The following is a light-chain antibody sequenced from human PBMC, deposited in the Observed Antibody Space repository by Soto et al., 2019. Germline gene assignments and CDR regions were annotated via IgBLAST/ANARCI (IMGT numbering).Light chain of an antibody. CDR2: DAS. CDR3: HQYSTYVHT. CDR1: QSINYW. V-gene: IGKV1-5*01. J-gene: IGKJ2*01. Sequence: DIHMTQSPSTLSASVGDRVTITCRASQSINYWLAWYQQKPGKAPELLIYDASSLQSGVPSRFSGTGSGTELTLTISTLQPDDFATYYCHQYSTYVHTFGQGTKVDIX.